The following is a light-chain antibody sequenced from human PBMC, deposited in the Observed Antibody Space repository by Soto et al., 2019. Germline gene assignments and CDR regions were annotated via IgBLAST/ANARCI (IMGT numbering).Light chain of an antibody. J-gene: IGKJ3*01. CDR3: QQRGNWPT. V-gene: IGKV3-11*01. CDR2: GAS. Sequence: EIVLTQFPATLSLSPGERATLSCRASQSVRSDLAWYQQKPGQAPRLLIYGASNRATGIPARFSGSGSGTDFTLIISSLETEDFAVYFCQQRGNWPTFGPGTKVDIK. CDR1: QSVRSD.